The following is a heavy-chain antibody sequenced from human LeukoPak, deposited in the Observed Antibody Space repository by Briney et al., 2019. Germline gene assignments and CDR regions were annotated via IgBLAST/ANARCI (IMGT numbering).Heavy chain of an antibody. J-gene: IGHJ2*01. V-gene: IGHV1-69*13. Sequence: ASVKVSCKASGGTFSSYAISWVRQAPGQGLEWMGGIIPIFGTANYAQKFQGRVTITADESTSTAYMELSSLRSEDTAVYYCARDRMLSDSSSSGGPWYFDLWGRGTLVTVSS. CDR2: IIPIFGTA. D-gene: IGHD6-6*01. CDR1: GGTFSSYA. CDR3: ARDRMLSDSSSSGGPWYFDL.